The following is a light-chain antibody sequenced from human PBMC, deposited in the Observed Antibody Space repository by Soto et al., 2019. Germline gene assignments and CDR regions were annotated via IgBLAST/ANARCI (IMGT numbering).Light chain of an antibody. CDR1: QSVTSYF. J-gene: IGKJ1*01. Sequence: EIVLTQSPGTLSLSPGERATLSCRASQSVTSYFLAWYQQKPGQAPRLLIYDASNRAPGIPDRFSASGSGTAFPLAISRLDPEDFAVYYCKQYGNSPGTFGQGTKVKIK. CDR2: DAS. CDR3: KQYGNSPGT. V-gene: IGKV3-20*01.